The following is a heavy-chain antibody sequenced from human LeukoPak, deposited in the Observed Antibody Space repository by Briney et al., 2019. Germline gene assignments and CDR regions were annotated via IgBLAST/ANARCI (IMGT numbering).Heavy chain of an antibody. CDR2: IYPGDSDT. Sequence: GESLMISCKGSGYSFTSYWIGWVRQMPGKGLEWMGIIYPGDSDTRYSPSFQGQVTISADKSISTAYLQWSSLKASGTAMYYCAITTYYYDSSGYYQPPYFDYWGQGTLVTVSS. CDR1: GYSFTSYW. D-gene: IGHD3-22*01. J-gene: IGHJ4*02. CDR3: AITTYYYDSSGYYQPPYFDY. V-gene: IGHV5-51*01.